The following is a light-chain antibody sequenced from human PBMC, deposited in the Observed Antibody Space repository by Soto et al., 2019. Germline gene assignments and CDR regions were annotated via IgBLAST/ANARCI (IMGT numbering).Light chain of an antibody. Sequence: DIQMTQAPSPLSGSVGERVTITCRARQTISSWLAWYQQKPGKAPKLLIYKASTLKSGVPSRFSGSGSGTEFTLTISSLQPDDFATYYCQHYNSYSEAFGQGTKVELK. CDR1: QTISSW. CDR2: KAS. CDR3: QHYNSYSEA. V-gene: IGKV1-5*03. J-gene: IGKJ1*01.